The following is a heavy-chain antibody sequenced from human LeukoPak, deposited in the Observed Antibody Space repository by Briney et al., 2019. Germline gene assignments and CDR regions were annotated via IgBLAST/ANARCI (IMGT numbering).Heavy chain of an antibody. Sequence: SETLSLTCTVSGASVSSYYWSWIRQPPGKGLEWIGDIYYSGSIKYNPSLKSRVTMSVDTSKNQFSLKLSSVTAADTAIYYCARENPSGYYNRPIDYWGQGTLVTVSS. CDR1: GASVSSYY. J-gene: IGHJ4*02. V-gene: IGHV4-59*02. CDR3: ARENPSGYYNRPIDY. CDR2: IYYSGSI. D-gene: IGHD3-22*01.